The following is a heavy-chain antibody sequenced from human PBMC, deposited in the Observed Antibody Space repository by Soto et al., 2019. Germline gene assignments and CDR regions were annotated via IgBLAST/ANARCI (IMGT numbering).Heavy chain of an antibody. J-gene: IGHJ4*02. Sequence: QVQLQESGPGLVRPSGTVSLTCAVSGVSISRDNWWSWVRQPTGKALEWIGEIHHSGSTNYNPSLKSRVTMSVVPTKDLFSLTLNSVTAADTAFYYCARDQGSHPGDWGQRTLVSVSS. CDR3: ARDQGSHPGD. V-gene: IGHV4-4*02. CDR2: IHHSGST. D-gene: IGHD6-13*01. CDR1: GVSISRDNW.